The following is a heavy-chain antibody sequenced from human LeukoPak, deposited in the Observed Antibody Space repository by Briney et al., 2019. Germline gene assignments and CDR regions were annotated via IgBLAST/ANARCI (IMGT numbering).Heavy chain of an antibody. Sequence: GASVKVSCKAYAYTFTGYYMHWVRQAHGQGLEWMGWINPNSGGTNYAQKFQGRVTMTRDTSISTAYMELSRLRSDDTAVYYCARDAPYYYDSSGYYYAFDIWGQGTMVTVSS. J-gene: IGHJ3*02. V-gene: IGHV1-2*02. CDR3: ARDAPYYYDSSGYYYAFDI. CDR2: INPNSGGT. D-gene: IGHD3-22*01. CDR1: AYTFTGYY.